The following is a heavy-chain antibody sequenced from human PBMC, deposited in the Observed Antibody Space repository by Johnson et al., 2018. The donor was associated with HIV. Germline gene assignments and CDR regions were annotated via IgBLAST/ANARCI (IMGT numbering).Heavy chain of an antibody. CDR2: ISFDGSKK. V-gene: IGHV3-30*04. D-gene: IGHD1-26*01. Sequence: QVQLVESGGGVVQPGRSLRLSCAASGFTFSSFPIHWVRQAPGKGLEWVAVISFDGSKKYYGDSVNGRFTVSRDNSKSTLYLQMSSLRAEDTAIYYCARGPLVGATSFGYDFAFDIWGLGTMVTVSS. CDR1: GFTFSSFP. CDR3: ARGPLVGATSFGYDFAFDI. J-gene: IGHJ3*02.